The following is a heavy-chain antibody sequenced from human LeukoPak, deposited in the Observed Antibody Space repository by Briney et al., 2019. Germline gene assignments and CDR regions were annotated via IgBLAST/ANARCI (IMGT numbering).Heavy chain of an antibody. CDR3: ARDRDFMGLENWFDP. CDR1: GYTFTNYG. D-gene: IGHD3/OR15-3a*01. V-gene: IGHV1-18*01. J-gene: IGHJ5*02. CDR2: ISAYNGNT. Sequence: GASVKVSCKASGYTFTNYGISWVRQAPGQGLEWMGWISAYNGNTNYAQKLQGRVTMTTDTSTSTAYMELRSLRSDDTAVYYCARDRDFMGLENWFDPWGQGTLVTVSS.